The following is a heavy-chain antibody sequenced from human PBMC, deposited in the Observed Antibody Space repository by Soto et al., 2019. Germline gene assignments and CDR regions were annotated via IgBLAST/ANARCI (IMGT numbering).Heavy chain of an antibody. CDR3: ARAPAFDI. V-gene: IGHV4-30-2*01. CDR2: IYHSGST. Sequence: TLSLTCAVSGGSISSGGYSWSWIRQPPGKGLEWIGYIYHSGSTYYNPSLKSRVTISVDRSENQFSLNLSSVTAADTAVYYCARAPAFDIWGQGTMVTVS. J-gene: IGHJ3*02. CDR1: GGSISSGGYS.